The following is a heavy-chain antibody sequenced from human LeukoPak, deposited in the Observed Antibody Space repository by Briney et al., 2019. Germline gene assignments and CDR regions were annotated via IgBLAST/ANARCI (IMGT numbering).Heavy chain of an antibody. J-gene: IGHJ6*03. V-gene: IGHV4-39*07. CDR3: ARGHRYSSSSGTWRTYYYYYMDV. CDR2: IYYSGST. CDR1: GGSISSSSYY. D-gene: IGHD6-6*01. Sequence: SETLSLTCIVSGGSISSSSYYWGWIRQPPGKGLERIGNIYYSGSTYYNSSLKSRVTISVDTSKNQFSLKLSSVTAADTAVYYCARGHRYSSSSGTWRTYYYYYMDVWGKGTTVTVSS.